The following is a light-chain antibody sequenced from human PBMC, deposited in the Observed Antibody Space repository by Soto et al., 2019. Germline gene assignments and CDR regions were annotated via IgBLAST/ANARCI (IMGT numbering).Light chain of an antibody. CDR3: QQRSSWPIT. J-gene: IGKJ5*01. Sequence: EIVLTQSPATLSLSPGERATLSCRASQSVSSHLVWYQQKPGQAPRVLISDASNRATGSPARFSGSGSGTDFTLTINSLEPEDFAVYYCQQRSSWPITFGQGTRLEIK. CDR2: DAS. CDR1: QSVSSH. V-gene: IGKV3-11*01.